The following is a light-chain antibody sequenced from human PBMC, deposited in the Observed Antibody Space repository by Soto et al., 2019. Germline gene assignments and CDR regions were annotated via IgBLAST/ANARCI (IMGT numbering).Light chain of an antibody. V-gene: IGKV3-20*01. CDR2: GAS. Sequence: EIVLTQSPGTLSLSPGERATLSCRASQSFSSNYLAWYQQQPGQAPRLLIYGASTRATGIPDRFIGSESGTDFTLTISRLEPEDFAVYYCQQYRSEWTFGQGTKVEI. CDR1: QSFSSNY. CDR3: QQYRSEWT. J-gene: IGKJ1*01.